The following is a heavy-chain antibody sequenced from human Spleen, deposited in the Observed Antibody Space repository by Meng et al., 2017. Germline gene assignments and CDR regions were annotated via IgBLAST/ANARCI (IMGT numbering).Heavy chain of an antibody. V-gene: IGHV1-2*06. CDR1: GYNFPAYY. CDR2: IDPKNGDT. Sequence: QVVQSGAEVKKPGASGKVSCKPSGYNFPAYYIHWVRQAPGQGLEWMGRIDPKNGDTHYAQKFQGRVTMTGDTSISTAYMDLSGLRSDDTAVYYCARDEDISAAGKLFGDYWGQGTLVTVSS. CDR3: ARDEDISAAGKLFGDY. J-gene: IGHJ4*02. D-gene: IGHD6-13*01.